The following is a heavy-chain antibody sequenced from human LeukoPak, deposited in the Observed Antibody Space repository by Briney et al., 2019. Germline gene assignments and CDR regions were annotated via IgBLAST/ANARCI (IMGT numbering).Heavy chain of an antibody. CDR1: GGSISHYY. CDR3: ARGVTPGDY. V-gene: IGHV4-4*07. Sequence: SETLSLTCTVSGGSISHYYWSWIRQPAGKGLEWIGSIYHSGSTYYNPSLKSRVIISVDTSKNQFSLKLSSVTAADTAVYYCARGVTPGDYWGQGTLVTASS. D-gene: IGHD2-21*02. J-gene: IGHJ4*02. CDR2: IYHSGST.